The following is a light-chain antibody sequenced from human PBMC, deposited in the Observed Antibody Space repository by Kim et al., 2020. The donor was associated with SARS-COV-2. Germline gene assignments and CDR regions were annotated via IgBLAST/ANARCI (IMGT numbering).Light chain of an antibody. CDR1: RSVSTS. V-gene: IGKV1-39*01. Sequence: GGRFAITCRASRSVSTSLNWYQQKPGKAPKLLIYAASHLQSGVPSRFSGSGSGTGFTLTITSLQPDDLATYFCQQTYSTPHTFGPGTKVDIK. CDR3: QQTYSTPHT. CDR2: AAS. J-gene: IGKJ2*01.